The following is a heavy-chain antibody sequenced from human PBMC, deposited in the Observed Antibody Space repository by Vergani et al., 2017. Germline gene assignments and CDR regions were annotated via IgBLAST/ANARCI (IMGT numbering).Heavy chain of an antibody. CDR3: ARLGTYYDILTGYYWGRIWFDP. CDR1: GGSFSGYY. J-gene: IGHJ5*02. V-gene: IGHV4-34*01. CDR2: INHSGST. Sequence: QVQLQQWGAGLLKTSETLSLTCAVYGGSFSGYYWSWIRQPPGKGLGWIWEINHSGSTNYNPSLKSRVTITVDTAKNQFSLKLSSVTAADTAVYYCARLGTYYDILTGYYWGRIWFDPWGQGTLVTVSS. D-gene: IGHD3-9*01.